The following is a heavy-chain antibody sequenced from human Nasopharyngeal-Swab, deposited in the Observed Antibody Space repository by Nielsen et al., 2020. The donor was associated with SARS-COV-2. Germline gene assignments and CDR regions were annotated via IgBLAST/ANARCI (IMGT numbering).Heavy chain of an antibody. CDR2: IYYSGST. J-gene: IGHJ3*02. D-gene: IGHD6-13*01. Sequence: SETLSLICTVSGGSISSYYWSWIRQPPGKGLEWIGYIYYSGSTNYNPSLKSRVTISVDTSKNQFSLKLSSVTAADTAVYYCARLAGRTAFDIWGQGTMVTVSS. CDR1: GGSISSYY. CDR3: ARLAGRTAFDI. V-gene: IGHV4-59*01.